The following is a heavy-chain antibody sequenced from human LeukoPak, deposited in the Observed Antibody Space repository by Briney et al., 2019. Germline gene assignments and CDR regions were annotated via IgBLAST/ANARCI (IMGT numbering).Heavy chain of an antibody. CDR3: ASNPKPLYYYDSSGYYY. CDR1: GGSISSSSYY. V-gene: IGHV4-39*01. Sequence: PSETLSLTCTVSGGSISSSSYYWGWIRQPPGKGLEWIRSIYYSGSTYYNPSLKSRVTISVDTSKNQFSLKLSSVTAADTAVYYCASNPKPLYYYDSSGYYYWGQGTLVTVSS. J-gene: IGHJ4*02. D-gene: IGHD3-22*01. CDR2: IYYSGST.